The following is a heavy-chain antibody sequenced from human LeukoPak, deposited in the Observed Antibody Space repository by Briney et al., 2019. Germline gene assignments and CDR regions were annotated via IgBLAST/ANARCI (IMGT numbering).Heavy chain of an antibody. CDR2: ISYDGSNK. Sequence: PGGSLRLSCAASGFTFSSYGMHWVRQAPGKGLEWVAVISYDGSNKYYADSVKGRFTISRDNSKNTLYLQMNSLRAEDTAVYYCAKDRAAGHPIDYWGHGTLVTVSS. CDR1: GFTFSSYG. CDR3: AKDRAAGHPIDY. J-gene: IGHJ4*01. V-gene: IGHV3-30*18. D-gene: IGHD6-13*01.